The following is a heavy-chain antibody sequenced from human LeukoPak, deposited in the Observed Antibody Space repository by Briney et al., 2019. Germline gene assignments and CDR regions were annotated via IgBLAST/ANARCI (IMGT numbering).Heavy chain of an antibody. Sequence: ASVKVSCKASGGTFSSYAISWVRQAPGQGLEWMGGIIPIFGTANYAQKFQGRVTITADKSTSTAYMELSSLRSEDTAVYYCASKYCSGGSCYQWFDPWGQGTLVTVSS. CDR1: GGTFSSYA. J-gene: IGHJ5*02. CDR3: ASKYCSGGSCYQWFDP. D-gene: IGHD2-15*01. V-gene: IGHV1-69*06. CDR2: IIPIFGTA.